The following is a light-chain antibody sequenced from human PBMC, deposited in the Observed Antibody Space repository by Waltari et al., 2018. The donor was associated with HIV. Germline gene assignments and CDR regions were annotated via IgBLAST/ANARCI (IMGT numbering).Light chain of an antibody. V-gene: IGLV3-1*01. J-gene: IGLJ2*01. CDR2: QDT. CDR3: QAWGINSVI. CDR1: KLGDKY. Sequence: SYGLSQPPSVHVSPGQTASITCFGDKLGDKYVSWSQQKTGQYPVLVVYQDTKRPSGIPDRFSGSNSGNTATLTISGTQAVDEADYYCQAWGINSVIFGGGTHLTVL.